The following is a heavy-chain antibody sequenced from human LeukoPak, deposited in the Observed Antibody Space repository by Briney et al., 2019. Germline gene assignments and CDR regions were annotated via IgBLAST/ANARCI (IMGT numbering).Heavy chain of an antibody. CDR3: ARVPYYYGSGICDY. Sequence: ASVKVSFSASGYTFTGYYIHWVRQAPGQGLGWMGWINTNSRSTNYAKKVQGRVTMTRDTSISTAYMELSRLRSDDTAVYYCARVPYYYGSGICDYWGQGTLVTVSS. CDR2: INTNSRST. V-gene: IGHV1-2*02. CDR1: GYTFTGYY. D-gene: IGHD3-10*01. J-gene: IGHJ4*02.